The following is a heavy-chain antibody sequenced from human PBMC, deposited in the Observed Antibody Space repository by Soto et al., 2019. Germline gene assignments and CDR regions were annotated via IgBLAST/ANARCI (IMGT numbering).Heavy chain of an antibody. V-gene: IGHV4-39*01. CDR1: GGSISSSSYY. J-gene: IGHJ4*02. Sequence: KASETLSLTCTVSGGSISSSSYYWGWIRQPPGKGLEWIGSIYYSGSTYYNPSLKSRVTISVDTSKNQFSLKLSSVTAADTAVYYCARQISGADYGVHFDYWGQGTLVTVSS. CDR3: ARQISGADYGVHFDY. D-gene: IGHD4-17*01. CDR2: IYYSGST.